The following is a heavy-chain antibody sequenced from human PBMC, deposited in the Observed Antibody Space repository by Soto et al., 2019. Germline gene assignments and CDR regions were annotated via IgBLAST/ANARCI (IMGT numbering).Heavy chain of an antibody. CDR2: ISGSGGST. Sequence: PGGSLRLSCAASGFTFSSYAMSWVRQAPGKGLEWVSAISGSGGSTYYADSVKGRFTISRDNSKNTLYLQMNSLRAEDTAVHYCAKDVVVVAATHAKQWLVQDAFDIWGQGTMVTVSS. J-gene: IGHJ3*02. CDR1: GFTFSSYA. CDR3: AKDVVVVAATHAKQWLVQDAFDI. D-gene: IGHD2-15*01. V-gene: IGHV3-23*01.